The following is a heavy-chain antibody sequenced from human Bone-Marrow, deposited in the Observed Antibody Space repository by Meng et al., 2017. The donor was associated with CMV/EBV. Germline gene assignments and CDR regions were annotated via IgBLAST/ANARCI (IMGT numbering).Heavy chain of an antibody. J-gene: IGHJ6*02. CDR2: INHSGST. V-gene: IGHV4-34*01. D-gene: IGHD2-2*02. Sequence: SETLSLTCAVYGGSFSGYYWSWIRQPPGKGLEWIGEINHSGSTNYNPSLKSRVTISVDTSKNQFSRKLSPVTAADTAVYYCARGYCSRTSCYRPYYYYYGMDVWGQGTTVTVSS. CDR3: ARGYCSRTSCYRPYYYYYGMDV. CDR1: GGSFSGYY.